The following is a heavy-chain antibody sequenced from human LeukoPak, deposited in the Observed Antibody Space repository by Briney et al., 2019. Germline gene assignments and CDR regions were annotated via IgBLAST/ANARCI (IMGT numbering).Heavy chain of an antibody. CDR3: ARWGAPGGYSSSSSDY. V-gene: IGHV4-61*08. Sequence: SETLSLTCTVSGGSISSGGYYWSWIRQPPGKGLEWIGYIYYSGSTNYNPSLKSRVTISVDTSKNQFSLKLSSVTAADTAVYYCARWGAPGGYSSSSSDYWGQGTLVTVSS. J-gene: IGHJ4*02. CDR1: GGSISSGGYY. D-gene: IGHD6-6*01. CDR2: IYYSGST.